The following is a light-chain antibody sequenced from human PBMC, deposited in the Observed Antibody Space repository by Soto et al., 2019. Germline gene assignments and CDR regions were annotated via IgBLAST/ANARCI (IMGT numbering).Light chain of an antibody. CDR3: AAWDDSLSGRV. CDR2: RNN. V-gene: IGLV1-47*01. J-gene: IGLJ1*01. Sequence: QSVLTQPPSASGTPGQRVTISCSGSSSNIGSNYVYWYQQLPGKAPKLLIYRNNQRPSGVPDRFSGSKSGTSASLAISGLRSEDEADYYCAAWDDSLSGRVFGTGTKLTVL. CDR1: SSNIGSNY.